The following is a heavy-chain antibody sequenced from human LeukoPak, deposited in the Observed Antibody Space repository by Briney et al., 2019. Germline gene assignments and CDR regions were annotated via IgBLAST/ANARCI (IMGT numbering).Heavy chain of an antibody. CDR2: INHSGST. CDR3: ARSLVGATSYFDY. D-gene: IGHD1-26*01. Sequence: SETLSLTCAVYGGSFSGYYWSWIRQPPGKGLEWIGEINHSGSTNYNPSLKSRVTISVDTSKSQFSLKLSSVTAADTAMYYCARSLVGATSYFDYWGQGTLVTVSS. V-gene: IGHV4-34*01. J-gene: IGHJ4*02. CDR1: GGSFSGYY.